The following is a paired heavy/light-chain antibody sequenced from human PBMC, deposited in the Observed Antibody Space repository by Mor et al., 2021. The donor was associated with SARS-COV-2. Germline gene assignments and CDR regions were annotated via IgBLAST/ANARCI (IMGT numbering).Heavy chain of an antibody. CDR1: GFTFSSYS. V-gene: IGHV3-21*01. CDR3: ARDRSTGYYYDSSGPRGYYGMDV. Sequence: EVQLVESGGGLVKPGGSLRLSCAASGFTFSSYSMNWVRQAPGKGLEWVSSISSSSSYIYYADSVKGRFTISRDNAKNSLYLQMNSLRAEDTAVYYCARDRSTGYYYDSSGPRGYYGMDVWGQGTTVTVSS. J-gene: IGHJ6*02. D-gene: IGHD3-22*01. CDR2: ISSSSSYI.
Light chain of an antibody. V-gene: IGLV2-14*01. CDR3: SSYTSSSTL. CDR2: EVS. CDR1: SSDVGGYNY. Sequence: QSALTQPASVSGSPGQSITISCTGTSSDVGGYNYVSWYQQHPGKAPKLMIYEVSNRPSGVSNRFSGSKSGNTASLTISGLQAEDEADYYCSSYTSSSTLFGGGTKLTVL. J-gene: IGLJ2*01.